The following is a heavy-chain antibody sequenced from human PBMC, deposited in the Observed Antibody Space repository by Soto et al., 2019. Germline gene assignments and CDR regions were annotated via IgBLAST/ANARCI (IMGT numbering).Heavy chain of an antibody. CDR3: AKGRVSGYDWDYYYYYMDV. Sequence: GGSLRLSCAASGFTFSSYAMSWVRQAPGKGLEWVSAISGSGGSTYYADSVKGRFTISRANSKNTLYLQMNSLRAEDTAVYYCAKGRVSGYDWDYYYYYMDVWGKGTTVTVSS. V-gene: IGHV3-23*01. J-gene: IGHJ6*03. CDR1: GFTFSSYA. CDR2: ISGSGGST. D-gene: IGHD5-12*01.